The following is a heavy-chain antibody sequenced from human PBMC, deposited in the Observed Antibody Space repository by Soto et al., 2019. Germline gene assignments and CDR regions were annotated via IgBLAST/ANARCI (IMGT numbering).Heavy chain of an antibody. CDR1: GYTFASYA. CDR3: ARDPPPPDY. V-gene: IGHV1-18*01. CDR2: ISAYNGNT. Sequence: QVQLVQSGAEVKKPGSSVKVSCKASGYTFASYAISWMRQAPGQGLEWMGWISAYNGNTNYAQKLQGRVTMTTDTYTSTAYMELRSLRSADTAGYYCARDPPPPDYWGQGTLVTVSS. J-gene: IGHJ4*02.